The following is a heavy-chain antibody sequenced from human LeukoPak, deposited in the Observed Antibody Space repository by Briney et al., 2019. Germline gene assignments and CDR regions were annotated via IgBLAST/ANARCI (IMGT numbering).Heavy chain of an antibody. J-gene: IGHJ4*02. D-gene: IGHD3-22*01. Sequence: PGGSLRLSCAASGFTFNTYWMHWVRQAPGEGLVWVSRINTDGRTTSYADSVKGRFTISRDNAKNMLHLQMNSLRAEDTAMYYCARIEDRGAAFDSWGQGTLVTVSS. CDR1: GFTFNTYW. CDR3: ARIEDRGAAFDS. V-gene: IGHV3-74*01. CDR2: INTDGRTT.